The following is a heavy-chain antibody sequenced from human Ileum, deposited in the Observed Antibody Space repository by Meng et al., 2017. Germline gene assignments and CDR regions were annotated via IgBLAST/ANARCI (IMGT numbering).Heavy chain of an antibody. CDR1: GFTFNIYW. CDR3: ARDQAYGLDV. J-gene: IGHJ6*04. Sequence: GESLKISCVASGFTFNIYWMHWVRQAPGKGLVWLSHINSDGTTTTYADSVKGRFTISRDNAKNTLYLQMNSLRAEDTGVYYCARDQAYGLDVWGEGTTVTVSS. CDR2: INSDGTTT. V-gene: IGHV3-74*03.